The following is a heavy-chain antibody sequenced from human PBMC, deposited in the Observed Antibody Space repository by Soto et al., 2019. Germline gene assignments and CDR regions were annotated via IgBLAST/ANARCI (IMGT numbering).Heavy chain of an antibody. CDR1: GFTFSGYW. J-gene: IGHJ3*02. CDR2: INSDGSST. CDR3: AREALEYSGYDYDAFDI. D-gene: IGHD5-12*01. Sequence: GGSLRLSCAASGFTFSGYWMHWVRQAPGKGLVWVSRINSDGSSTTYADSVKGRFTISRDNSKNTLYLQMNSLRAEDTAVYYCAREALEYSGYDYDAFDIWGQGTMVTVSS. V-gene: IGHV3-74*03.